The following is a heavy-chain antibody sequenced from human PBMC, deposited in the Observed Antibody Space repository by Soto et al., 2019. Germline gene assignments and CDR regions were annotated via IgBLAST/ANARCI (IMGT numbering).Heavy chain of an antibody. J-gene: IGHJ4*02. V-gene: IGHV4-34*01. Sequence: PSETLSLTCAVYGGSFSGYYWSWIRQPPGKGLEWIGEINHSGSTNYNPSLKSRVTISVDTSKNQFSLKLSSVTAADTAVYYCARGSRLRYFDWLLGALDYWGQGTLVTVPS. CDR2: INHSGST. D-gene: IGHD3-9*01. CDR3: ARGSRLRYFDWLLGALDY. CDR1: GGSFSGYY.